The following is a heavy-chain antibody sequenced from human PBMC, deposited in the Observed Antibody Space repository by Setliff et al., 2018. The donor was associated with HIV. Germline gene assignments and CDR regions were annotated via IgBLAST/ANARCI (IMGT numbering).Heavy chain of an antibody. J-gene: IGHJ4*02. CDR2: IIPIFGIT. CDR3: ARDAGGSVGNYYFDY. CDR1: GGTFISYA. D-gene: IGHD2-15*01. V-gene: IGHV1-69*13. Sequence: SVKVSCKASGGTFISYAISWVRQAPGQGLEWMGGIIPIFGITNYAQKYRGRVTITADESTSTAYMELSSLRFDDTAVYYCARDAGGSVGNYYFDYWGQGTLVTV.